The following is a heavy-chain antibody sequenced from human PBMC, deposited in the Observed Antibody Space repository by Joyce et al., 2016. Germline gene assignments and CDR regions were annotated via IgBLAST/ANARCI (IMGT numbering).Heavy chain of an antibody. V-gene: IGHV3-7*01. Sequence: EVQLVESGGGLVQPGGSLRLSCAASGFTFSFYWMTWVGQAPGKGLEWVANIEQEGNEKYYVDSVKGRFTISRDNAKNSLDLQMNSLSAEDTAVYYCARWMGGMDVWGQGTTVKVSS. J-gene: IGHJ6*02. CDR2: IEQEGNEK. CDR3: ARWMGGMDV. D-gene: IGHD3-16*01. CDR1: GFTFSFYW.